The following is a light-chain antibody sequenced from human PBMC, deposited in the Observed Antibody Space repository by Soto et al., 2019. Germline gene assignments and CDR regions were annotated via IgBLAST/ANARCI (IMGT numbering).Light chain of an antibody. Sequence: QSALTQPASVSGSPGQSITISCTGTASDVGAYNYVSWYQQPPGKAPKLIIYEVSNRPSGVSNRFSGSKSGNTASLTISGLQAEDEGDYYCSSYTTGSTRVVFGGGTKLTVL. CDR2: EVS. CDR1: ASDVGAYNY. J-gene: IGLJ2*01. V-gene: IGLV2-14*01. CDR3: SSYTTGSTRVV.